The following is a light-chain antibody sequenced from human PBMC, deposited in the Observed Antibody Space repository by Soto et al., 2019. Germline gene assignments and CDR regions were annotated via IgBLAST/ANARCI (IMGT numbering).Light chain of an antibody. V-gene: IGKV3-11*01. J-gene: IGKJ5*01. Sequence: EIVVTHSPAPLSVSPGEKAPLPCRASQSVSSYLAWYQQRPGQAPRLLIYDASNRATGVPARFCGSGSGTDFTLTISSLEPEDFAVYYCQQRSSWPPTFGQGTRLEIK. CDR1: QSVSSY. CDR3: QQRSSWPPT. CDR2: DAS.